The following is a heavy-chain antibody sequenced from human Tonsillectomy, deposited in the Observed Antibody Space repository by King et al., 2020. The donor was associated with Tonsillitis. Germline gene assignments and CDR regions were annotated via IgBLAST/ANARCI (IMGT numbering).Heavy chain of an antibody. V-gene: IGHV3-30*03. D-gene: IGHD2-2*01. J-gene: IGHJ4*02. CDR3: ASVRFAELPASISASFYFDD. Sequence: VQLVESGGGVVQPGTSLRLPCAASGFTFSNFAIHWLRQAPGKGLEWVAVITYDERNKFYEDSVKGRFTISRDNSNNTLSLQMNSRRVDDTAVYYCASVRFAELPASISASFYFDDWGQGTLVTVSS. CDR1: GFTFSNFA. CDR2: ITYDERNK.